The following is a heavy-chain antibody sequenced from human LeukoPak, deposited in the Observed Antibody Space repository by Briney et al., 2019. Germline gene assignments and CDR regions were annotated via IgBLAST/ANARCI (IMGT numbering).Heavy chain of an antibody. D-gene: IGHD5-18*01. Sequence: ASVKVSCKASGGTFSSYAISWVRQAPGQGLEWMGGIIPIFGTANYAQKFQGRVTITADESTSTAYMELSSLRSEDTAVYYCARTGYFTGYSYGDWGQGTLVTVSS. CDR2: IIPIFGTA. CDR3: ARTGYFTGYSYGD. J-gene: IGHJ4*02. CDR1: GGTFSSYA. V-gene: IGHV1-69*13.